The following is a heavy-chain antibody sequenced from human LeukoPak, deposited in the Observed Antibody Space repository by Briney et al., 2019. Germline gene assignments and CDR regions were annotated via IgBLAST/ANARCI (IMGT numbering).Heavy chain of an antibody. D-gene: IGHD4-17*01. CDR2: IYYTGST. J-gene: IGHJ3*01. CDR1: GGSISSYY. Sequence: SETLSLTCTDSGGSISSYYWSWIRQPPGKGLEWIGYIYYTGSTNYNPSLKSRVTMSIDMSKNQFSLRLTSVTAADTAVYYCARVPPDYNDLHDALDLWGQGTVVTVSS. CDR3: ARVPPDYNDLHDALDL. V-gene: IGHV4-59*08.